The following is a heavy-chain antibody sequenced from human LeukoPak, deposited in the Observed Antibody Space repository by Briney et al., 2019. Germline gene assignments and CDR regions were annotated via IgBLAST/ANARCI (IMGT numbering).Heavy chain of an antibody. CDR2: IYPGDSDT. D-gene: IGHD3-22*01. V-gene: IGHV5-51*01. CDR1: GYSFTSYW. J-gene: IGHJ3*02. CDR3: AINYDSSGYTDAFDI. Sequence: GESLKISCKGSGYSFTSYWIGWVRQMPGKGLEWMGIIYPGDSDTRYSPSFQGQVTISADKSISTAYLQWSSPKASDTAMYYCAINYDSSGYTDAFDIWGQGTMVTVSS.